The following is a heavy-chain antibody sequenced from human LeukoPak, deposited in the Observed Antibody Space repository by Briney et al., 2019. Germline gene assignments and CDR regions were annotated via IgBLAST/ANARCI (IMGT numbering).Heavy chain of an antibody. CDR2: IRYDGSNK. CDR3: AKLASSDIVVVPAAIPFDY. J-gene: IGHJ4*02. CDR1: GFTFSSDG. V-gene: IGHV3-30*02. D-gene: IGHD2-2*01. Sequence: PGGSLRLSCAASGFTFSSDGMHWVRQAPGKGLEWVAFIRYDGSNKYYADSVKGRFTISRDNSKNTLYLQMNSLRAEDTAVYYCAKLASSDIVVVPAAIPFDYWGQGTLVTVSS.